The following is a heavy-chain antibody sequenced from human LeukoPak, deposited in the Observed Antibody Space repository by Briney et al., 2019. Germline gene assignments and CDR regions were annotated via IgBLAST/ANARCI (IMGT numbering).Heavy chain of an antibody. CDR3: ARGITMVRGLFDP. CDR1: GGSISSGSYY. D-gene: IGHD3-10*01. J-gene: IGHJ5*02. V-gene: IGHV4-61*02. Sequence: SETLSLTCTVSGGSISSGSYYWSWIRQPAGKGLEWIGRIYTSGSTNYNPSLKSRVTISVDTSKNQFSLKLSSVTAADTAVYYCARGITMVRGLFDPWGQGTLVTVSS. CDR2: IYTSGST.